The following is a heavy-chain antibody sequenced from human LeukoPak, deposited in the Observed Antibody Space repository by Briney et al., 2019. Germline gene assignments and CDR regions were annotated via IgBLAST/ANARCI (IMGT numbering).Heavy chain of an antibody. J-gene: IGHJ4*02. V-gene: IGHV3-30*18. Sequence: PGRSVRLSCAASGFTFSSYGMHWVRQAPGKGLEWVAVISYDGSNKYYADSVKGRFTISRDNSKNTLYLQMNSLRAEDTAVYYCAKDLSRYFDWLSYFDYWGQGTLVTVSS. D-gene: IGHD3-9*01. CDR1: GFTFSSYG. CDR2: ISYDGSNK. CDR3: AKDLSRYFDWLSYFDY.